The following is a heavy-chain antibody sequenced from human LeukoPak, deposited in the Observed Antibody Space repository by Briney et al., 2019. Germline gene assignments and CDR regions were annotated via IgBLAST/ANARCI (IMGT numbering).Heavy chain of an antibody. V-gene: IGHV4-31*01. CDR2: IYYSGST. J-gene: IGHJ2*01. CDR1: GGSISSDDYY. Sequence: PSHTLSLTCTVSGGSISSDDYYWSWIGQHPGKGLEWFGYIYYSGSTYYNPSLKSPLTISVHPPKTHFSLKLSSVTAAVTAVDYGTTQRSYSWYFDLWGRGTLVTVSS. D-gene: IGHD3-10*01. CDR3: TTQRSYSWYFDL.